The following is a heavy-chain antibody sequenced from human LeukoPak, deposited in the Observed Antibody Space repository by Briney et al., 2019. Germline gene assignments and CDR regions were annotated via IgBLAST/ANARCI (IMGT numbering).Heavy chain of an antibody. V-gene: IGHV3-7*01. Sequence: AGGSLRLSCVASGFPFSSYWMTWVRQAPGKGLEWVANIKQDGSKKSYVDSVKGRFTISRDNAKNSLYLQMNSLRAEDTAVYYCARGGLQYFDYWGQGTLVTVSS. J-gene: IGHJ4*02. CDR2: IKQDGSKK. CDR3: ARGGLQYFDY. D-gene: IGHD5-18*01. CDR1: GFPFSSYW.